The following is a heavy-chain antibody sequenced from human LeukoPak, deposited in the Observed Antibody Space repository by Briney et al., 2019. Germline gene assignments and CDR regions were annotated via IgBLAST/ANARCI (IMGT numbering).Heavy chain of an antibody. CDR1: GGSISSSNW. V-gene: IGHV4-4*02. Sequence: SETLSLTCAVSGGSISSSNWWSWVRQPPGKGLEWIGEIYHSGSTNYNPSLKSRVTISVDKSKNQFSLKLSSVTAADTAVYYCARRELWFGELSYDAFDIWGQGTMVTVSS. CDR3: ARRELWFGELSYDAFDI. D-gene: IGHD3-10*01. J-gene: IGHJ3*02. CDR2: IYHSGST.